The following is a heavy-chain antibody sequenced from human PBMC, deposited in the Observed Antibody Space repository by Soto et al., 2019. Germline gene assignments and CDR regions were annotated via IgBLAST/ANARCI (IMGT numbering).Heavy chain of an antibody. Sequence: QVQLQESGPGLVKPSETLSLTCTVSGGSISSYYWSWIRQPAGKGLEWIGRIYTSGSTNYNPSLKSRVTMSVDTSKNQFSLKLSSVTAADTAVYYCARDLREYDILTGYSYYFDYWGQGTLVTVSS. D-gene: IGHD3-9*01. CDR2: IYTSGST. J-gene: IGHJ4*02. CDR1: GGSISSYY. V-gene: IGHV4-4*07. CDR3: ARDLREYDILTGYSYYFDY.